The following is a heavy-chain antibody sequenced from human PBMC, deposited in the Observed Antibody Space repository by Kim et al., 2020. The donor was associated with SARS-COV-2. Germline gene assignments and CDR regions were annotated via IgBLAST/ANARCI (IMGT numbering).Heavy chain of an antibody. CDR3: ARADYSSGWYTDY. D-gene: IGHD6-19*01. J-gene: IGHJ4*02. Sequence: YALKFQDRVTMTRDTSISTAYMELSRLRSDDTAVYYCARADYSSGWYTDYWGQGTLVIVSS. V-gene: IGHV1-2*02.